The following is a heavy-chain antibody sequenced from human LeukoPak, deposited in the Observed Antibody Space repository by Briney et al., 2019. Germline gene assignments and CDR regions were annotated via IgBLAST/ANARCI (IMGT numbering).Heavy chain of an antibody. CDR1: GFTFSSYA. Sequence: GGSLRLSCAASGFTFSSYAMSWVRQAPGKGLEWLSAISGSGGSTYYADSVKGRFTISRDNSKNTLYLQMNSLRAEDTAVYYCSRGPIQLWLHNGMDAWGQGTTVTVSS. D-gene: IGHD5-18*01. CDR2: ISGSGGST. CDR3: SRGPIQLWLHNGMDA. V-gene: IGHV3-23*01. J-gene: IGHJ6*02.